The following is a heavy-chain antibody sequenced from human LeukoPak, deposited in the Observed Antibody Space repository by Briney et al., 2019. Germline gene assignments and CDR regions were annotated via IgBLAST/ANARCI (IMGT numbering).Heavy chain of an antibody. Sequence: PGGSLRLSCVASGFTFSTYGMSWVRQAPGKGLEWVANIKQDGSEKYYVDSVKGRFTISRDNAKNSLYLQMNSLRAEDTAVYYCNYGDYVGEDYWGQGTLVTVSS. CDR1: GFTFSTYG. CDR3: NYGDYVGEDY. CDR2: IKQDGSEK. V-gene: IGHV3-7*01. J-gene: IGHJ4*02. D-gene: IGHD4-17*01.